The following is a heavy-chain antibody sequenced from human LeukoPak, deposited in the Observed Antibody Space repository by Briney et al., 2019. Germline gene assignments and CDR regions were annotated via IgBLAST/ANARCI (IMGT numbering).Heavy chain of an antibody. CDR3: ARGLMMAVAGRGEFHY. CDR2: IYYSGST. CDR1: GGSISSYY. D-gene: IGHD6-13*01. J-gene: IGHJ4*02. Sequence: PSETLSLTCIVSGGSISSYYWSWIRQPPGKGLEWIGYIYYSGSTNYNPFLKSRVTISVDTSKNQFSLKLSSVTAADTAVYYCARGLMMAVAGRGEFHYWGQGTLVTVSS. V-gene: IGHV4-59*01.